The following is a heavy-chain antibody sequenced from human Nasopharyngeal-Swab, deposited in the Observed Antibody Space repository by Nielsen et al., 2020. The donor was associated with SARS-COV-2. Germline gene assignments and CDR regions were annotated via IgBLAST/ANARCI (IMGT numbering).Heavy chain of an antibody. D-gene: IGHD3-10*01. CDR2: ISGSGGST. J-gene: IGHJ6*03. CDR3: AKDSVLLWFGELYYMDV. Sequence: GESLKISCAASGFTFSSYAMSWVRQAPGKGLEWVSAISGSGGSTYYADSVKGRFTISRDNSKNTLYLQMNSLRAEDTAVYYCAKDSVLLWFGELYYMDVWGKGTTVTVSS. CDR1: GFTFSSYA. V-gene: IGHV3-23*01.